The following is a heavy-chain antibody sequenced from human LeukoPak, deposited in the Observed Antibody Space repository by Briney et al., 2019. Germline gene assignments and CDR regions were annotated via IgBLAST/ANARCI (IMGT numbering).Heavy chain of an antibody. D-gene: IGHD4-17*01. CDR2: IYYIGST. Sequence: SETLSLTCTVSGGSISSYYWSWIRQPPGRGLEWMGYIYYIGSTNYNPSLTSRVTISVDTSKTQFSLKLSSVTAADTAVYYCARGGVTPDYGDLRAYYYYYMDVWGKGTTVTVSS. J-gene: IGHJ6*03. V-gene: IGHV4-59*01. CDR1: GGSISSYY. CDR3: ARGGVTPDYGDLRAYYYYYMDV.